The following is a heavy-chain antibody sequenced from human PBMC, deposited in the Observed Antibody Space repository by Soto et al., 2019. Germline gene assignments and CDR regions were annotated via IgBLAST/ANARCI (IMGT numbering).Heavy chain of an antibody. CDR3: ARVYYAFWSGYLGATSYYGMDV. V-gene: IGHV1-8*01. CDR2: MNPNSGNT. Sequence: ASVKVSCKASGYTFTSYDINWVRQATGQGLEWMGWMNPNSGNTGYAQKFQGRVTMTGNTSISTAYMELSSLRSEDTAVYYCARVYYAFWSGYLGATSYYGMDVWGQGTTVTVSS. D-gene: IGHD3-3*01. J-gene: IGHJ6*02. CDR1: GYTFTSYD.